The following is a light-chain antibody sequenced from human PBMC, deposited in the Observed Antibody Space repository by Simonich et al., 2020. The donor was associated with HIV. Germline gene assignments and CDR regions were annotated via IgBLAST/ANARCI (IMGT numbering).Light chain of an antibody. CDR3: MQALETPFT. CDR2: LGS. Sequence: DIVMTQSPLSLPVTPGEPASISCRSSQSLLHRNGYKYLVWYLQKPGQSPQLLIYLGSNRASGVPDRFSGSGSGTDFTLKISRVEAEDVGLYYCMQALETPFTFGPGTKVDIK. J-gene: IGKJ3*01. V-gene: IGKV2-28*01. CDR1: QSLLHRNGYKY.